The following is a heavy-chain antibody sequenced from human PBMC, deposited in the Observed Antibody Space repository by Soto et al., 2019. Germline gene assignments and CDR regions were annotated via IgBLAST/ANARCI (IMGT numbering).Heavy chain of an antibody. CDR2: LYSGGST. Sequence: EVQLVESGGGLVQPGGSLRLSCAASGFTVSSNYMSWVRQAPGKGLEWVSVLYSGGSTHYADSVKGRFTISRDNSKSTLYLRMKSLRPDDVDVYYCARVRCLFDYWGQGTLVTVSS. CDR1: GFTVSSNY. CDR3: ARVRCLFDY. V-gene: IGHV3-66*01. J-gene: IGHJ4*02. D-gene: IGHD2-2*01.